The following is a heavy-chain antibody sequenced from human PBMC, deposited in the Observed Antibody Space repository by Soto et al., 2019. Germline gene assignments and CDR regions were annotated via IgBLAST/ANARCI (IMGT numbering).Heavy chain of an antibody. CDR3: ARGQYCSGGSCYVSRRPTQKNYYYYGMDV. Sequence: KPSETLSLTCAVYGGSFSGYYWSWIRQPPGKGLEWIGEINHSGSTNYNPSLKSRVTISVDTSKNQFSLKLSSVTAADTAVYYCARGQYCSGGSCYVSRRPTQKNYYYYGMDVWGQGTTVTVSS. V-gene: IGHV4-34*01. D-gene: IGHD2-15*01. J-gene: IGHJ6*02. CDR2: INHSGST. CDR1: GGSFSGYY.